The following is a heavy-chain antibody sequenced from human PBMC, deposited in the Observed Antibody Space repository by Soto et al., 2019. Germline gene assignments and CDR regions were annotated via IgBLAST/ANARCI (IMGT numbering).Heavy chain of an antibody. Sequence: QVRLVESGGGVVQPGRSLRLSCAASGFIFSSYPMHWVRQAPGKGLEWVALISDDGNTKYYADSVKGRFTISRDKSKNTLHLQMNSLSAEDTAVYYCTRADVTVTLSVFDPWGQGTLVTVSS. J-gene: IGHJ5*02. CDR2: ISDDGNTK. D-gene: IGHD4-17*01. V-gene: IGHV3-30*14. CDR3: TRADVTVTLSVFDP. CDR1: GFIFSSYP.